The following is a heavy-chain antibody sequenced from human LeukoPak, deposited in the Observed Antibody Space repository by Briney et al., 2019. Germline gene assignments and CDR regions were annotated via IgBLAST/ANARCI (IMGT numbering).Heavy chain of an antibody. D-gene: IGHD5-24*01. CDR2: IWHDGSNK. V-gene: IGHV3-33*06. Sequence: GGSLRLSCAASGFTFSDYGLHWVRQAPGKGLEWVALIWHDGSNKYYADSVMGRFSISRDNSKNTLYLQMNSLRAEDTAMYYCAKDGDAYTEFYYYYMDVWGKGTTVTVSS. J-gene: IGHJ6*03. CDR1: GFTFSDYG. CDR3: AKDGDAYTEFYYYYMDV.